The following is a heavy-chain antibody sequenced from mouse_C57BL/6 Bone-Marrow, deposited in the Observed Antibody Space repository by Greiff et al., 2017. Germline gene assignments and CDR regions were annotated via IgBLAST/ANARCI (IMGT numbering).Heavy chain of an antibody. CDR1: GYTFTDYN. J-gene: IGHJ4*01. V-gene: IGHV1-18*01. Sequence: EVQLQQSGPELVKPGASVKIPCKASGYTFTDYNMDWVKQSHGKSLEWIGDINPNNGGTIYNQKFKGKATLTVDKSSSTAYMELRSLTSEDTAVYYCAAGLLLYGEPYYAMDYWGQGTSVTVSS. CDR2: INPNNGGT. D-gene: IGHD1-1*01. CDR3: AAGLLLYGEPYYAMDY.